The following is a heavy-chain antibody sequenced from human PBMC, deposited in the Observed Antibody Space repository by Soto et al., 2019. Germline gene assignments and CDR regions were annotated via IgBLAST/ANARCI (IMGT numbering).Heavy chain of an antibody. J-gene: IGHJ5*02. V-gene: IGHV3-23*01. CDR3: ARGEYCSGGSCSNWFDP. Sequence: GGSLRLSCAASGFTFSSYAMSWVRQAPGKGLEWVSAISGSGGSTYYADSVKGRFTISRDNSKNTLYLQMNSLRAEDTAVYYCARGEYCSGGSCSNWFDPWGQGTLVTVSS. CDR2: ISGSGGST. CDR1: GFTFSSYA. D-gene: IGHD2-15*01.